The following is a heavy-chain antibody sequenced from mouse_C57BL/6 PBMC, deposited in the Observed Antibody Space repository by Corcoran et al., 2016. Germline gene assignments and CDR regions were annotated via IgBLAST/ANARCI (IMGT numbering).Heavy chain of an antibody. CDR3: ASSVFAY. V-gene: IGHV1-81*01. J-gene: IGHJ3*01. CDR1: GYTFTSYG. CDR2: IYPRSGNT. Sequence: VQLQQSGPELARPGASVKLSCKASGYTFTSYGISWVKQRTGQGLEWIGEIYPRSGNTYYNEKFKGKATLTADKSSSTAYMELRSLTSEDSAVYFCASSVFAYWGQGTLVTVSA.